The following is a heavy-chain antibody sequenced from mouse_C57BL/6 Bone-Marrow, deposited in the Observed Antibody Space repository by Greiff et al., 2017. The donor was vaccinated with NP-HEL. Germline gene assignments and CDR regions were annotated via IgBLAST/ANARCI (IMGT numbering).Heavy chain of an antibody. J-gene: IGHJ3*01. V-gene: IGHV14-4*01. CDR3: TTYYDYDWFAY. D-gene: IGHD2-4*01. Sequence: EVQLQQSGAELVRPGASVKLSCTASGFNIKDDYMHWVKQRPEQGLEWIGWIDPENGDTEYASKFQGKATITADTSSNKAYLQLSSLTSEDTAVYYCTTYYDYDWFAYWGQGTLVTVSA. CDR1: GFNIKDDY. CDR2: IDPENGDT.